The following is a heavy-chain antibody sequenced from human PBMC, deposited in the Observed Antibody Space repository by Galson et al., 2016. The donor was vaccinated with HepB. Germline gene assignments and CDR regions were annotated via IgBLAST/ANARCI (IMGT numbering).Heavy chain of an antibody. D-gene: IGHD6-13*01. CDR3: ARLTWTGAAGALFFDF. J-gene: IGHJ4*02. CDR2: VKYDGNT. V-gene: IGHV4-39*02. Sequence: ETLSLTCSVSGGTITTSAYSWGWIRQLPGKGLEWIGSVKYDGNTQYNPSLKSRASISVDTSQNDFSLKMRSVTAADTALYFCARLTWTGAAGALFFDFWGQGALVTVSA. CDR1: GGTITTSAYS.